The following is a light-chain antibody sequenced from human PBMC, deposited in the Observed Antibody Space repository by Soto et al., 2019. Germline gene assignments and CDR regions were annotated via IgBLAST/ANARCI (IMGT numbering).Light chain of an antibody. CDR3: QQYGSSTET. CDR2: GAS. Sequence: EIVLTQSPGTLSLSPGERATLSCRASQSVSSSYLAWYQQKPGQAPRLLIYGASSRETGIPDRFSGSGSGTDFTLTISRLEPEDFAVYYCQQYGSSTETFGQGTKVDIK. CDR1: QSVSSSY. V-gene: IGKV3-20*01. J-gene: IGKJ1*01.